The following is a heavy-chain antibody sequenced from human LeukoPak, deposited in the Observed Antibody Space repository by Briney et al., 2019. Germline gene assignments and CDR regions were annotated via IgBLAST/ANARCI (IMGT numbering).Heavy chain of an antibody. CDR1: GFTFSNYW. CDR3: ARDLVIAAAGTKYFDY. J-gene: IGHJ4*02. Sequence: GGSLRLSCAASGFTFSNYWVHWVRQAPGKGLVWVSRINRDGSTTKYADSVKGRFTISRDNSKNTLYLQMNSLRAEDTAVYYCARDLVIAAAGTKYFDYWGQGTLVTVSS. V-gene: IGHV3-74*03. D-gene: IGHD6-13*01. CDR2: INRDGSTT.